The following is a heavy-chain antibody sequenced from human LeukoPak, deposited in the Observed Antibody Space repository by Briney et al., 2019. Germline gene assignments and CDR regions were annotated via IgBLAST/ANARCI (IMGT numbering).Heavy chain of an antibody. D-gene: IGHD3-10*01. V-gene: IGHV1-69*05. J-gene: IGHJ5*02. CDR2: IIPIFGTA. CDR1: GGTFSSYA. Sequence: ASVKVSCKASGGTFSSYAISWVRQAPGQGLEWMGGIIPIFGTANYAQKFQGRVTITTDESTSTAYMELSSLRSEDTAVYYCAKGGYNWFDPWGQGTLVTVSS. CDR3: AKGGYNWFDP.